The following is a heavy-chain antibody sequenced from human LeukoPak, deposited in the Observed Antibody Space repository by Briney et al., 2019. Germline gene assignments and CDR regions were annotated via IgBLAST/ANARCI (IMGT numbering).Heavy chain of an antibody. J-gene: IGHJ4*02. CDR3: ARGGFWSGRVDY. CDR1: GGSFSGCY. D-gene: IGHD3-3*01. CDR2: INHSGST. V-gene: IGHV4-34*01. Sequence: SETLSLTCAVYGGSFSGCYWSWIRQPPGKGLEWIGEINHSGSTNYNPSLKSRVTISVDTSKNQFSLKLSPVTAADTAVYYCARGGFWSGRVDYWGQGTLVTVSS.